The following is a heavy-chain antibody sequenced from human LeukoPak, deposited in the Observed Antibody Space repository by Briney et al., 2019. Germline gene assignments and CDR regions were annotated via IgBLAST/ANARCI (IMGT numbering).Heavy chain of an antibody. Sequence: PGGSLRLSCAASGFTFSSYAMSWVCQAPGKGLEWVSTISGSGGTTYYADSVKGRFTISRDNAKNSLYLQMNSLRAEDTAVYYCARVVAVAGRAFDIWGQGTMVTVSS. CDR3: ARVVAVAGRAFDI. CDR1: GFTFSSYA. CDR2: ISGSGGTT. J-gene: IGHJ3*02. D-gene: IGHD6-19*01. V-gene: IGHV3-23*01.